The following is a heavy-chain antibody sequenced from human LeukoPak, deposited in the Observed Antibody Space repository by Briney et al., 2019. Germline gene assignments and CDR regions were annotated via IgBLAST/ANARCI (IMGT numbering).Heavy chain of an antibody. V-gene: IGHV4-59*01. CDR2: IYYSGST. D-gene: IGHD5-12*01. CDR3: ARDYSGYDYFHY. J-gene: IGHJ4*02. Sequence: PSETLSLTCTVSGGSISSYYWSWIRQPPGKGLEWIGYIYYSGSTNYNPSLKSRVTISVNTSKNQFSLKLSSVTAADTAVYYCARDYSGYDYFHYWGQGTLVTVSS. CDR1: GGSISSYY.